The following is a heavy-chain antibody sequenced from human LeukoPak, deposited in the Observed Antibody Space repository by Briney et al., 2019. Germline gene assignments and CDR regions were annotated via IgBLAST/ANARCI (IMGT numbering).Heavy chain of an antibody. D-gene: IGHD6-6*01. CDR2: INRSGST. Sequence: SETLSLTCAVYGGSFSGYFWSWFRQPPGKGLEWIGEINRSGSTNYNSSLSLKSRVTISVDTSKNQFCLKLSSVTAADTAVYYCAVSAAALFDPWGQGTLVTVSS. CDR3: AVSAAALFDP. J-gene: IGHJ5*02. CDR1: GGSFSGYF. V-gene: IGHV4-34*01.